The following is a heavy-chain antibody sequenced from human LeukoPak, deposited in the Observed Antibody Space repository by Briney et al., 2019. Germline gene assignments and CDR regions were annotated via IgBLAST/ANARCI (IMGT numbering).Heavy chain of an antibody. Sequence: GGSLRLSCAASGFTFDDYGMSWVRQAPGKGLEWVSGINWNGGSTGYADSVKGRFTISRDNAKNSLYLQMNSLRAEDTAVYYCARVGPWVNPDYSYYYMDVWGKGTTVTVSS. J-gene: IGHJ6*03. V-gene: IGHV3-20*04. D-gene: IGHD1-14*01. CDR1: GFTFDDYG. CDR2: INWNGGST. CDR3: ARVGPWVNPDYSYYYMDV.